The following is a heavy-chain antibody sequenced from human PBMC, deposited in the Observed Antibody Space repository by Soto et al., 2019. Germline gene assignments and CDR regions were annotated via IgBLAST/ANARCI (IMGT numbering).Heavy chain of an antibody. CDR1: GYTFTSYG. D-gene: IGHD2-15*01. J-gene: IGHJ4*02. Sequence: ASVKVSCKGSGYTFTSYGISWVRQAPGRGLEWMGWISAYNGNTNYAQKLQGRVTMTTDTSTSTAYMELRSLRSDDTAVYYCARGSVVVVAANTDFDYWGQGTLVTVSS. CDR3: ARGSVVVVAANTDFDY. CDR2: ISAYNGNT. V-gene: IGHV1-18*01.